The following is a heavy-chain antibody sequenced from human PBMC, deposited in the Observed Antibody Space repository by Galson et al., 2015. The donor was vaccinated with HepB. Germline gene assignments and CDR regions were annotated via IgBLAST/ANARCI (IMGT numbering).Heavy chain of an antibody. Sequence: SLRLSCAASGFTVSSNYMSWVRQAPGKGLEWVSVIYSGGSTYYADSVKGRFTISRDNSKNTLYLQMNSLRAEDTAVYYCARGAEDLGAVVPAARGFAFDIWGQGTMVTVSS. D-gene: IGHD2-2*01. CDR3: ARGAEDLGAVVPAARGFAFDI. CDR1: GFTVSSNY. J-gene: IGHJ3*02. V-gene: IGHV3-66*01. CDR2: IYSGGST.